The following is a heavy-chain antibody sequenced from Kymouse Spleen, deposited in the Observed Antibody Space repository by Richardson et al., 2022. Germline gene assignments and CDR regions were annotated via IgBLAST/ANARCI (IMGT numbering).Heavy chain of an antibody. CDR1: GFTFSSYG. Sequence: QVQLVESGGGVVQPGRSLRLSCAASGFTFSSYGMHWVRQAPGKGLEWVAVIWYDGSNKYYADSVKGRFTISRDNSKNTLYLQMNSLRAEDTAVYYCARDPQRAAIFDYWGQGTLVTVSS. D-gene: IGHD2-2*02. CDR2: IWYDGSNK. CDR3: ARDPQRAAIFDY. J-gene: IGHJ4*02. V-gene: IGHV3-33*01.